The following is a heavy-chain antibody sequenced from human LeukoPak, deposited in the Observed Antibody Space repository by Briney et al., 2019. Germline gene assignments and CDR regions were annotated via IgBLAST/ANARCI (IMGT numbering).Heavy chain of an antibody. CDR1: GFTFDDYG. CDR2: INWNGGST. J-gene: IGHJ3*02. V-gene: IGHV3-20*04. CDR3: ASTLVGGRSGGPDAFDI. Sequence: GRSLRLSCAASGFTFDDYGMSWVRQAPGKGLEWVSGINWNGGSTGYADSVKGRFTISRDNAKDSLYLQMNSLRAEDTALYYCASTLVGGRSGGPDAFDIWGQGTMVTVSS. D-gene: IGHD2-15*01.